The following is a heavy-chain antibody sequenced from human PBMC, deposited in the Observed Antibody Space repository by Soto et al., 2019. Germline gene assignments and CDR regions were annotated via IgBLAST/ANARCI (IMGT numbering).Heavy chain of an antibody. CDR3: ARFLFWSGSPNPNWSAP. V-gene: IGHV4-59*01. Sequence: SETLSLTCTVSGGSISSYYWSWIRQPPGKGLEWIGYIYYSGSTNYNPSLKSRVTISVDTSKNQFSLKLSSVTAADTAVYYCARFLFWSGSPNPNWSAPWGLCTLAILSS. D-gene: IGHD3-3*01. CDR2: IYYSGST. CDR1: GGSISSYY. J-gene: IGHJ5*02.